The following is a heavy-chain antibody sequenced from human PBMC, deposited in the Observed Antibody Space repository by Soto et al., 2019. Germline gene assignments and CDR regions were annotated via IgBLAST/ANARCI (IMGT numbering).Heavy chain of an antibody. D-gene: IGHD6-19*01. V-gene: IGHV3-23*01. CDR2: ITGSGDNT. CDR1: GFTFSGFTFSSYA. J-gene: IGHJ5*02. Sequence: EVQLLESGGGLVQPGTSLRLSCAASGFTFSGFTFSSYAMSWVRQAPGKGLEWVSSITGSGDNTYYADSVKGRFTISRDNSKNKLSLQMNSLRAEDTAVYYCAKDRAAVAPRVRFDPWGQGTLVTVSS. CDR3: AKDRAAVAPRVRFDP.